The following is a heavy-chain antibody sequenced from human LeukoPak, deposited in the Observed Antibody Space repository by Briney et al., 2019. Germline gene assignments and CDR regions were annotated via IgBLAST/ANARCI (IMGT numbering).Heavy chain of an antibody. Sequence: RASVTVSFTASGYTFTVYYMHWVRQAPGQGLEWMGWINPNSGGTNYAQKFQGRVTMTRDTSISTAYMELSRLRSDDTAVYYCASDSSSQAYWGQGTLVTVSS. CDR3: ASDSSSQAY. J-gene: IGHJ4*02. D-gene: IGHD6-13*01. CDR1: GYTFTVYY. CDR2: INPNSGGT. V-gene: IGHV1-2*02.